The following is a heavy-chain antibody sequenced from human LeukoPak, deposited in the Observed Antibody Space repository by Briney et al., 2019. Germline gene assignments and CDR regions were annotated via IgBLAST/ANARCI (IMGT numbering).Heavy chain of an antibody. CDR1: GRPISRSTYY. V-gene: IGHV4-39*01. CDR3: ARRNLYYHILTEADALDI. Sequence: SETLSLTCTLSGRPISRSTYYWRWIRQPPGKGRQWIENLYYSGSTYYNPSLKSQITISVNTSKNQLSLKLSSLTAPGTTLYYCARRNLYYHILTEADALDIWGQGTMVTVSS. J-gene: IGHJ3*02. CDR2: LYYSGST. D-gene: IGHD3-9*01.